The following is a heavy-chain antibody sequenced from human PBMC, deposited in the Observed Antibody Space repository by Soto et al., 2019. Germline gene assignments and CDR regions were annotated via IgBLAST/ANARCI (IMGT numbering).Heavy chain of an antibody. CDR1: GFTFDDYA. V-gene: IGHV3-9*01. CDR2: ISWNSGSI. CDR3: AKDIWSGYDVVDP. J-gene: IGHJ5*02. D-gene: IGHD3-3*01. Sequence: TGGSLRLSCAASGFTFDDYAMHWVRQAPGKGLEWVSGISWNSGSIGYADSVKGRFTISRDNAKNSLYLQMNSLRAEDTALYYCAKDIWSGYDVVDPWGQGTLVTVSS.